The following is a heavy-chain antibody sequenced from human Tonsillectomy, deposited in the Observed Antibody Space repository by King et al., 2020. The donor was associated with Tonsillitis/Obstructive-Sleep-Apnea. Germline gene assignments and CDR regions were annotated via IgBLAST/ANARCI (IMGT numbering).Heavy chain of an antibody. Sequence: QLVQSGAEVKKPGASVKVSCKASGYTFTSYYMHWVRQAPGQGLEWMGIINPSGGSTSYAQKFPGRVTMNRDTSTSTVYMELSSLRSEDTAVYYCARDRSVVVAAQRRNYYYYMDVWGKGTTVTVSS. CDR3: ARDRSVVVAAQRRNYYYYMDV. D-gene: IGHD2-15*01. CDR1: GYTFTSYY. CDR2: INPSGGST. J-gene: IGHJ6*03. V-gene: IGHV1-46*01.